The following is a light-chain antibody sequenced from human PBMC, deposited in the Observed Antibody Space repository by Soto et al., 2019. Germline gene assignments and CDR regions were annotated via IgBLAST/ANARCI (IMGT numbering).Light chain of an antibody. CDR1: SSNIGAGYD. J-gene: IGLJ1*01. Sequence: QSVLTQPASVSGAPGQRVTISCTGGSSNIGAGYDVHWYQHLPGTAPKLLIYDNTNRPSGVPDRFSGSKSGTSASLAITGLQAEDEADYYCQSYDSSLSAPYVFGTGTKVTVL. V-gene: IGLV1-40*01. CDR3: QSYDSSLSAPYV. CDR2: DNT.